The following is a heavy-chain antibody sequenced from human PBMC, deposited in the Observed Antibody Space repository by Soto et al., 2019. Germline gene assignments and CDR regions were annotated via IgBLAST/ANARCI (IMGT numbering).Heavy chain of an antibody. CDR1: GFTFSDYY. CDR2: ISSSGSTI. Sequence: QVQLVESGGGLVKPGGSLRLSCAASGFTFSDYYMSWIRQAPGKGLEWVSYISSSGSTIYYADSVKGRVTISRNNAKNSLYLQMNSLRTEDTAVYYCARDSSSSWFLRYYGMDVWGQGTTVTVSS. D-gene: IGHD6-13*01. J-gene: IGHJ6*02. V-gene: IGHV3-11*01. CDR3: ARDSSSSWFLRYYGMDV.